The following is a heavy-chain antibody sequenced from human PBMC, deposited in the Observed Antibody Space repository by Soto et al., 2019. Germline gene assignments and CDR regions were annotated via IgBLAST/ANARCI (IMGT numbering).Heavy chain of an antibody. J-gene: IGHJ6*02. CDR1: GYTFTDYY. V-gene: IGHV1-2*02. CDR2: INPNSGGP. Sequence: AAVQVSRKTSGYTFTDYYMHWVRHAPGQGLEWMGWINPNSGGPISAQKFQGRVTMTRDTSTSTAYMELRSLRSDDTAVYYCARDRNLVVPAAMYYYYYGMDVWGQGTTVTVSS. CDR3: ARDRNLVVPAAMYYYYYGMDV. D-gene: IGHD2-2*01.